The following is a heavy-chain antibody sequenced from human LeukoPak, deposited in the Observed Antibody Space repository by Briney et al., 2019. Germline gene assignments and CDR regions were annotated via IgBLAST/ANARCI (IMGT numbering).Heavy chain of an antibody. CDR3: ARDYYDSSGYYYSGGAFDI. D-gene: IGHD3-22*01. Sequence: SETLPLTCTVSGGSISSYYWSWIRQPAGKGLEWIGRIYTSGSTNYNPSLKSRVTMSVDTSKNQFSLKLSSVTAADTAVYYCARDYYDSSGYYYSGGAFDIWGQGTMVTVSS. V-gene: IGHV4-4*07. CDR2: IYTSGST. CDR1: GGSISSYY. J-gene: IGHJ3*02.